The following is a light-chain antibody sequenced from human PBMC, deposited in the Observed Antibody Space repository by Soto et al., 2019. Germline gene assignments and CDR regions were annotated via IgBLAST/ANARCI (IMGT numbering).Light chain of an antibody. CDR3: QQYNSYRA. Sequence: DIQMTQSPSTLSAFVGDTVTITCRASQSIDTWLAWHQQKPGRAPKLLISKASALESEVPSRFSGSGSGTDFTLTIRDVQPDDFAIYYCQQYNSYRAFGQGTKVEI. CDR2: KAS. CDR1: QSIDTW. J-gene: IGKJ1*01. V-gene: IGKV1-5*03.